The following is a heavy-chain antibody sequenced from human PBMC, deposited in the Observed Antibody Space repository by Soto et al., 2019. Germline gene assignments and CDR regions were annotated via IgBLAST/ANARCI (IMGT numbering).Heavy chain of an antibody. CDR2: INPSGGST. CDR1: GYTFTSYY. Sequence: QVQLVQSGAEVKKPGASVKVSCKASGYTFTSYYMHWVGQAPGQGLEWMGIINPSGGSTSYAQKFQGRVTMTRDTSTSTVYMELSSLRSEDTAVYYCARDQGSSSWYGYFDYWGQGTLVTVSS. D-gene: IGHD6-13*01. V-gene: IGHV1-46*01. J-gene: IGHJ4*02. CDR3: ARDQGSSSWYGYFDY.